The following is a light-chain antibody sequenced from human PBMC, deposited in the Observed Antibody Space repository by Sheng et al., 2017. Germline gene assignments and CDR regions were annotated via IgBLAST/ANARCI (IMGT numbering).Light chain of an antibody. V-gene: IGLV3-1*01. CDR1: NLDDKF. J-gene: IGLJ3*02. CDR2: QDD. CDR3: QAWDNNIAV. Sequence: SYDLTQSPSVSVSPGETAIITCSGDNLDDKFVCWYQQRPGQSPQLIIYQDDKRPSGIPDRFSGSNSGNTATLTIRGTQASDEADYYCQAWDNNIAVFGGGTKLTVL.